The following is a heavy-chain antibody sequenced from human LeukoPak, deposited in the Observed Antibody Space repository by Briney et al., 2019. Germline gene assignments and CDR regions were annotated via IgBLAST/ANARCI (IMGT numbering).Heavy chain of an antibody. CDR2: VSSKGDKT. V-gene: IGHV3-64*01. Sequence: GGSLRLSCAASGFTFSDYVKHWVGQTPGKGLEYIAAVSSKGDKTYYGNSVKGRFTISRDNSRNTLYLQMDSLRFEDMAVYYCATCFMLTYGGLIGPCDLDYWGQGTLVTVSS. J-gene: IGHJ4*02. CDR1: GFTFSDYV. CDR3: ATCFMLTYGGLIGPCDLDY. D-gene: IGHD3-16*02.